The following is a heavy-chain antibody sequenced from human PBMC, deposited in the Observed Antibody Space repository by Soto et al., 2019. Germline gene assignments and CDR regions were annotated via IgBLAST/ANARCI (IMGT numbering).Heavy chain of an antibody. D-gene: IGHD5-12*01. CDR1: GGTFSSYA. V-gene: IGHV1-69*06. Sequence: SVKVSCKASGGTFSSYAISWVRQAPGQGLEWMGGIIPIFGTANYAQKFQGRVTITADKSTGTAYMELSSLRSEDTAVYYCARGRDGYNSYYFDYWGQGTLVTVSS. CDR2: IIPIFGTA. J-gene: IGHJ4*02. CDR3: ARGRDGYNSYYFDY.